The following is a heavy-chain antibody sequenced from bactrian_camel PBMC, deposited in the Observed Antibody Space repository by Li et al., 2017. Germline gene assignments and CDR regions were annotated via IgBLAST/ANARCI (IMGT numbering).Heavy chain of an antibody. CDR1: GYTFSGGC. D-gene: IGHD5*01. CDR3: TRETQWVGYHEFAEY. V-gene: IGHV3S1*01. CDR2: IDTDGST. Sequence: HVQLVESGGGSVQAGGSLRLSCAASGYTFSGGCMVWFRQGAGLKREGVAAIDTDGSTTYADFVSGRFTISRDNAKNTLYLQLNSLTREDSAMYYCTRETQWVGYHEFAEYWGQGTQVTVS. J-gene: IGHJ4*01.